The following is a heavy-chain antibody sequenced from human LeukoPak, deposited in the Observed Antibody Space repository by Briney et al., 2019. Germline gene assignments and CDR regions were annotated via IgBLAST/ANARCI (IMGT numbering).Heavy chain of an antibody. J-gene: IGHJ4*02. D-gene: IGHD4-23*01. V-gene: IGHV4-59*01. CDR1: GGSIHSY. Sequence: SETLSLTCTVSGGSIHSYWSWIRQPPGKGLEWIGYIYSSGSTNYNPSLKNRVTISVDTSKNQFSLKLSSVTAADTAVYYCARYSGNPDYWGQGTLVTVSS. CDR3: ARYSGNPDY. CDR2: IYSSGST.